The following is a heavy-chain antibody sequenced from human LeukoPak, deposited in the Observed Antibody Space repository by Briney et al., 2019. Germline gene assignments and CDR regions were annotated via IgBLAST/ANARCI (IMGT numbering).Heavy chain of an antibody. CDR3: AKCPTYYYDSSGYYYLWYFDY. CDR2: ISGSGGST. J-gene: IGHJ4*02. V-gene: IGHV3-23*01. Sequence: PGGSLRLSCAISGFTFSNYAMTWVRQAPGKGLEWVSAISGSGGSTYYADSVKGRFTISRDNSKNTLYLQMNSLRAEDTAVYYCAKCPTYYYDSSGYYYLWYFDYWGQGTLVTVSS. CDR1: GFTFSNYA. D-gene: IGHD3-22*01.